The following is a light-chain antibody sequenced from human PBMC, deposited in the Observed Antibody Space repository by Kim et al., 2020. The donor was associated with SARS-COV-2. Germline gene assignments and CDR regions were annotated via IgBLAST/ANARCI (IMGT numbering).Light chain of an antibody. Sequence: LPGERVTLSCRASQSVRNNLAWYQQRPGQAPRLLLYGASTRATDIPARFSGSGSGTEFTLTIRSLQSEDLAVYYCQQYNDWPLISFGGGTKVDIK. V-gene: IGKV3-15*01. CDR2: GAS. CDR3: QQYNDWPLIS. CDR1: QSVRNN. J-gene: IGKJ4*01.